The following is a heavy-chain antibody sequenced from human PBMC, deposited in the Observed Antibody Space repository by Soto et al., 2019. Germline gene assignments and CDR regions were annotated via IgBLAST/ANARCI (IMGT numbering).Heavy chain of an antibody. J-gene: IGHJ4*02. D-gene: IGHD1-26*01. CDR2: IIPMYDSA. V-gene: IGHV1-69*06. CDR1: GGTFKTYT. Sequence: QVQLVQSGAELKKPGSSVNVSCAASGGTFKTYTINWVRQAPGQGLEWIGQIIPMYDSANYAQRVQGRVTISADKSTNIADMELSGLRSEDTALYYCATWRTYSGSYCFDYWGQGTLVSVSS. CDR3: ATWRTYSGSYCFDY.